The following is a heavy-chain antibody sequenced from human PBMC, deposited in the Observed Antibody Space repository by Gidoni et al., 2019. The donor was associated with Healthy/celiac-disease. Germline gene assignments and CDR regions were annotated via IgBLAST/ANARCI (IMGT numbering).Heavy chain of an antibody. V-gene: IGHV3-23*01. CDR3: LAVAGTGYYYGMDV. D-gene: IGHD6-19*01. Sequence: EVQLLESGGGLVQPGGSLRLPCAASGFTFSSYAMSWVRQAPGKGLEWVSAISGSGGSTYYADSVKGRFTISRDNSKNTLYLQMNSLRAEDTAVYYCLAVAGTGYYYGMDVWGQGTTVTVSS. CDR1: GFTFSSYA. J-gene: IGHJ6*02. CDR2: ISGSGGST.